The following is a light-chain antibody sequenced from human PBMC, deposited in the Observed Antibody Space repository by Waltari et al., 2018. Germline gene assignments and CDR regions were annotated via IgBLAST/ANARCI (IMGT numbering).Light chain of an antibody. CDR2: NNK. CDR3: AGWDDSLNGVV. V-gene: IGLV1-44*01. CDR1: NSNIGSNT. Sequence: QSVLTQPPSASGTPGQRVTISCSGSNSNIGSNTVNWYQHLPVTAPKLRIYNNKQRPSGVPGRCSGSKSGTSASLAISGLLSEDEGDYYCAGWDDSLNGVVFGGGTKLTVL. J-gene: IGLJ2*01.